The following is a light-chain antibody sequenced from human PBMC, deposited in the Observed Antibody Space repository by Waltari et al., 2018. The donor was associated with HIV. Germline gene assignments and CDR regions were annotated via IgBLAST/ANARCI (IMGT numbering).Light chain of an antibody. CDR3: SAWDSSLSAWV. Sequence: QAGLTQPPSVSKDLRQTATLTRTGNINNVGDPGPAWLQQHQGHPPKLLSSRNNNRPSGISERFSASRSGNTASLTITGLQPEDEADYYCSAWDSSLSAWVFGGGTKLTVL. V-gene: IGLV10-54*01. J-gene: IGLJ3*02. CDR2: RNN. CDR1: INNVGDPG.